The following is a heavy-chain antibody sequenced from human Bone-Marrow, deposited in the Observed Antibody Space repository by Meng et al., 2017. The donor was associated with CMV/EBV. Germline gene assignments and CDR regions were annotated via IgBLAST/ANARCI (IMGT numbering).Heavy chain of an antibody. CDR1: EFTFSDYY. CDR3: ARAYNVPGWFDP. Sequence: GGSRRLSCAASEFTFSDYYMSWIRQAPGKGPEWLSYIRGSSTTTYYADSVKGRFTISRDNAKKSLYLQMNSLRAEDTAVHYCARAYNVPGWFDPWGQGTPVTVSS. D-gene: IGHD1-14*01. CDR2: IRGSSTTT. J-gene: IGHJ5*01. V-gene: IGHV3-11*01.